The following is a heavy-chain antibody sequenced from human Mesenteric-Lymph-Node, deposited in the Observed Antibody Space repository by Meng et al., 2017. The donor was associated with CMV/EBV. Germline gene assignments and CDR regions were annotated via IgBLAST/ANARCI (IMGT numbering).Heavy chain of an antibody. D-gene: IGHD2-2*01. V-gene: IGHV5-51*01. CDR1: GYNFTSFW. J-gene: IGHJ6*02. CDR3: ARGLGYCSNTDCLFYGMDV. Sequence: KVSCKGSGYNFTSFWIGWVRQMPGKGLEWMGIIYPGDSDTRYSPSFQGQVTISADRSISTAYLQWNSLKASDTAMYYCARGLGYCSNTDCLFYGMDVWGQGTTVTVSS. CDR2: IYPGDSDT.